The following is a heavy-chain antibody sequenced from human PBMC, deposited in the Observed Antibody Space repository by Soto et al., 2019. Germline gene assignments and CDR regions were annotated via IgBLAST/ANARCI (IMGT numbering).Heavy chain of an antibody. CDR3: AKEIFAAAYAATSAFDL. V-gene: IGHV3-23*01. Sequence: PGESLKISCAASGFTFSSHAMGWLRQAPGTGPEWVAFVDGSGGDTSYADSVKGRFTISRDNSDSSLYLHMNSLRAEDTGRYFCAKEIFAAAYAATSAFDLWGQGTLVTVSS. CDR2: VDGSGGDT. D-gene: IGHD2-8*01. J-gene: IGHJ4*02. CDR1: GFTFSSHA.